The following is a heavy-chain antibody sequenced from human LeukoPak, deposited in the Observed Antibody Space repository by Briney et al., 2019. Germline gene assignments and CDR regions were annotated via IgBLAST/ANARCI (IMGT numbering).Heavy chain of an antibody. Sequence: GASVKVSCKASGYTFTSYGISWVRQAPGQGLEWMGWISAYNGNTNYAQKLQGRVTMTTDTSTSTAYMELRSLRSDDTAVYYCARDVPGTMILELPWYMDVWGKGTTVTVSS. CDR3: ARDVPGTMILELPWYMDV. CDR1: GYTFTSYG. J-gene: IGHJ6*03. D-gene: IGHD3-22*01. CDR2: ISAYNGNT. V-gene: IGHV1-18*01.